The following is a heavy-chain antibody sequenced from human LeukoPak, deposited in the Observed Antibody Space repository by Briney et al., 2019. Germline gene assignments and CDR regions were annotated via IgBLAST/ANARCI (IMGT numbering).Heavy chain of an antibody. Sequence: GGSLRLSCIGSGFTFGDYAMSWFRQAPGKGLEWVSAISGSGGSTYYADSVKGRFTISRDNSKNTLYLQMNSLRAEDTAVYYCAKWQWDSSAAGGYWGQGTLVTVSS. CDR2: ISGSGGST. J-gene: IGHJ4*02. V-gene: IGHV3-23*01. CDR3: AKWQWDSSAAGGY. CDR1: GFTFGDYA. D-gene: IGHD3-22*01.